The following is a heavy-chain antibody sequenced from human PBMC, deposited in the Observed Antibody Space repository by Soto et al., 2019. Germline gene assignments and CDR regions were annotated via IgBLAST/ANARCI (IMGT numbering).Heavy chain of an antibody. J-gene: IGHJ1*01. CDR1: GVSVSRDYQ. Sequence: SETLSLTCTVSGVSVSRDYQWIWVRQPPGKGLEWIGHISYSGSPYYHPSLRSRLSISVDTSKNQFSLKVKSVTAADTAVYYCARAWDFWGQGTLVTVSS. D-gene: IGHD1-26*01. CDR3: ARAWDF. V-gene: IGHV4-30-4*01. CDR2: ISYSGSP.